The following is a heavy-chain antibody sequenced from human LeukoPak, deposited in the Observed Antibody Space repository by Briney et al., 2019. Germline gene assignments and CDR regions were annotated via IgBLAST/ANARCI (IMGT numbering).Heavy chain of an antibody. CDR3: TTQGSGYYYFDC. J-gene: IGHJ4*02. CDR1: GFIFYSYA. CDR2: IDYSGGAT. Sequence: GGSLRLSCAASGFIFYSYAMIWVRQAPGKGLEWVSSIDYSGGATYYADSVKGRFTISRDNSKNTLYLQMNSLRVEDTAVYYCTTQGSGYYYFDCWGQGTLVTVSS. V-gene: IGHV3-23*01. D-gene: IGHD3-22*01.